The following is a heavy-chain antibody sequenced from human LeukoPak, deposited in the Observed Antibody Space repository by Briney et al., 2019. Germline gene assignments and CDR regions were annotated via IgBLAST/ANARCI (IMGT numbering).Heavy chain of an antibody. J-gene: IGHJ4*02. V-gene: IGHV3-23*01. D-gene: IGHD2-15*01. CDR3: AKESRGGYCSGGSCYAFDY. CDR2: ISGSGGST. Sequence: GGSLRLSCAVSGFTFSSYAMSWVRQAPGKGLEWVSAISGSGGSTYYADSVKGRFTISRDNSKNTLYLQMNSLRAEDTAVYYCAKESRGGYCSGGSCYAFDYWGQGTLVTVSS. CDR1: GFTFSSYA.